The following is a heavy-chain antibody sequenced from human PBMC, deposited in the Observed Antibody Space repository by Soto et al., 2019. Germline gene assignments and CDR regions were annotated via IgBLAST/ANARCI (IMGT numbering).Heavy chain of an antibody. Sequence: LSVTCAGSGGSVNSNYWNWIRQPPGKGLEWIGEINHTGGTHYTPSLKSRVTMSVNTSNIQFSLRLIPWTALNTAIYSSDTLIRVFGLPLSPLDPSDQAPQLTGSS. D-gene: IGHD3-3*01. CDR2: INHTGGT. CDR3: DTLIRVFGLPLSPLDP. J-gene: IGHJ5*02. V-gene: IGHV4-34*01. CDR1: GGSVNSNY.